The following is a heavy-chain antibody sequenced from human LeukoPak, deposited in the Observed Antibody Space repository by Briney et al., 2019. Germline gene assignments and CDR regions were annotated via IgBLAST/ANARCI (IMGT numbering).Heavy chain of an antibody. CDR3: SRQGTGDELDY. J-gene: IGHJ4*02. Sequence: ASVKVSCKASGYTLTGNYMHWVRQAPGQGLGWMGWINPNSSGTLYAQKFQGGVTMTRDTSITTAYMELRRLRSDDTAVYYCSRQGTGDELDYWGQGTLVTVSS. V-gene: IGHV1-2*02. CDR1: GYTLTGNY. CDR2: INPNSSGT. D-gene: IGHD7-27*01.